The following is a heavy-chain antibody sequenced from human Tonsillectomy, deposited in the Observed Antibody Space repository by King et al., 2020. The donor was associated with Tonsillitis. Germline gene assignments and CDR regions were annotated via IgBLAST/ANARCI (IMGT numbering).Heavy chain of an antibody. Sequence: QLVQSGGVVVQPGGSLRLSCAASGFTFDDYTMHWVRQAPGKGLEWVSLICWDGGSTYYADSVKGRFTISRDNSKNSLYLQMNSLRTEDTALYYCAKGHSVYYYYYMDVWGKGTTVTVSS. D-gene: IGHD3-10*01. V-gene: IGHV3-43*01. J-gene: IGHJ6*03. CDR3: AKGHSVYYYYYMDV. CDR1: GFTFDDYT. CDR2: ICWDGGST.